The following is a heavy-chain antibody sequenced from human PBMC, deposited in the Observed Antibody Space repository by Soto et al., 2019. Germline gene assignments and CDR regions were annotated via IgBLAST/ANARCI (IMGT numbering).Heavy chain of an antibody. D-gene: IGHD2-8*01. V-gene: IGHV1-3*01. CDR1: GYTFTRYA. Sequence: GASVKVPCKACGYTFTRYAMHWVRQAPGQRLEWMGWINAGNGNTKYSQKFQGRVTITRDTSASTAYMELSSLRPEDTAVYYCAREACINGVCSWQYFDYLGQGTRVTVSS. J-gene: IGHJ4*02. CDR2: INAGNGNT. CDR3: AREACINGVCSWQYFDY.